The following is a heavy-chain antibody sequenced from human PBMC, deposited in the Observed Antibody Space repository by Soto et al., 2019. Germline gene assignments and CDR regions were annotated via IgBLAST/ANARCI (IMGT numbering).Heavy chain of an antibody. CDR3: AVPTGIEVTGPDY. D-gene: IGHD6-19*01. J-gene: IGHJ4*02. CDR2: INPNSGGT. V-gene: IGHV1-2*04. Sequence: ASVKVSCKASGYTFTGYYMHWVRQAPGQGLEWMGWINPNSGGTNYAQKFQGWVTMTRDTSISTAYMELSRLRSDDTAVYYCAVPTGIEVTGPDYWGQGTLVTVSS. CDR1: GYTFTGYY.